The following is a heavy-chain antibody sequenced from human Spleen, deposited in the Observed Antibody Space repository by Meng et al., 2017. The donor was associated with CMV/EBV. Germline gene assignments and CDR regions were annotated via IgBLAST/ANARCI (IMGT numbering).Heavy chain of an antibody. Sequence: SETLSLTCTVSGYSISSGYYWGWIRQPPGKGLEWIGCIYHSGSTYYNPSLKSRVTISVDTSKNQFSLKLSSVTAADTAVYYCAREESITGTTLALGYWGQGTLVTVSS. CDR3: AREESITGTTLALGY. D-gene: IGHD1-7*01. CDR2: IYHSGST. CDR1: GYSISSGYY. V-gene: IGHV4-38-2*02. J-gene: IGHJ4*02.